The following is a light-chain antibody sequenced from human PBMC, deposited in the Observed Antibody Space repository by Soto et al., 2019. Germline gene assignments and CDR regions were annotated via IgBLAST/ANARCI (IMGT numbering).Light chain of an antibody. CDR1: SSDFGSYNL. V-gene: IGLV2-23*01. J-gene: IGLJ3*02. Sequence: QSVLTQPASVSGSPRQSITISCTGTSSDFGSYNLVSWYQHHPGKAPQLIIYEGTKRPSGFSNRFSGSKSGNTASLTISGLQAEDEADYYCCSYAGSSTLWVFGGGTKVTVL. CDR3: CSYAGSSTLWV. CDR2: EGT.